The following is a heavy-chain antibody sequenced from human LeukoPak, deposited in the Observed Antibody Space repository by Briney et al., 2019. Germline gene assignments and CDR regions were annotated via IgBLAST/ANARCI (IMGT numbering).Heavy chain of an antibody. J-gene: IGHJ4*02. Sequence: PGGSLRLFCVASGFTFNSFPMSWVRQAPGKGLEWVSGITESGGGTYYADSVKGRFTISRDNSKNTLYLQMNSLRAEDTAAYYCAKRGSGTYFDSWGQGTLVTVSS. D-gene: IGHD1-26*01. CDR2: ITESGGGT. CDR1: GFTFNSFP. V-gene: IGHV3-23*01. CDR3: AKRGSGTYFDS.